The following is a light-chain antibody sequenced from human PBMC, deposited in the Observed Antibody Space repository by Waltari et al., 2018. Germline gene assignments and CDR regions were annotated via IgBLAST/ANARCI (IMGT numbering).Light chain of an antibody. CDR1: ISDVGAYHE. CDR3: RSYISSSTLEL. V-gene: IGLV2-14*03. Sequence: QSALTQPASVSGSPGPSITISCTGTISDVGAYHELSRYQQHPGKSPTLMIFDVMLPPSGVSTRFPGSNSGNTASLTISGLQAADEADYYCRSYISSSTLELFGGGTSLTVL. CDR2: DVM. J-gene: IGLJ2*01.